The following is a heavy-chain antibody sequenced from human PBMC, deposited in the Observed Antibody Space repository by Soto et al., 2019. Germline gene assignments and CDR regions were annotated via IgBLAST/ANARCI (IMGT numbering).Heavy chain of an antibody. V-gene: IGHV4-34*01. D-gene: IGHD3-10*01. CDR2: IHHDGGT. Sequence: QVQLQQWGAGLLKPSETLSLTCTVYGGSFSRYHWNWICQAPGKGLEWIGEIHHDGGTNYSPSLEGRVTISVDTSKNEFSLKLSSVTAADTGVYYCARGYGEEWPTSDFWGQGTLVTVSS. CDR3: ARGYGEEWPTSDF. CDR1: GGSFSRYH. J-gene: IGHJ4*02.